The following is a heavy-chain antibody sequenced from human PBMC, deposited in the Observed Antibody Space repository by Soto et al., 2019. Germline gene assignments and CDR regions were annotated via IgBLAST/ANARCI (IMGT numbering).Heavy chain of an antibody. J-gene: IGHJ6*02. D-gene: IGHD3-3*01. CDR2: ISAYNGNT. CDR1: GYTFTSYG. V-gene: IGHV1-18*01. Sequence: ASVKVSCKASGYTFTSYGISWVRQAPGQGLEWMGWISAYNGNTNYAQKLQGRVTMTTDTSTSTAYMELRSLRSDDTAVYYCARGDDFWSGYYVAYYYGMGVWGQGTTVT. CDR3: ARGDDFWSGYYVAYYYGMGV.